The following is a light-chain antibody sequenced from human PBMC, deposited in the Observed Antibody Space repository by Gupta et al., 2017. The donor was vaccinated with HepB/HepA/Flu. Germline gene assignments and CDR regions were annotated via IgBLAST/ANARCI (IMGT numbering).Light chain of an antibody. CDR2: AAS. CDR3: QQSYSTPRT. CDR1: QRIRSY. J-gene: IGKJ1*01. V-gene: IGKV1-39*01. Sequence: DIQMTQSPSSLSAFVGDRVTITCRASQRIRSYLNWYQQKPGKAPNLLIYAASSLQSGVPSRFHGRGSGTDFTLTISRLQPEDFATYYCQQSYSTPRTFGQGTKVEIK.